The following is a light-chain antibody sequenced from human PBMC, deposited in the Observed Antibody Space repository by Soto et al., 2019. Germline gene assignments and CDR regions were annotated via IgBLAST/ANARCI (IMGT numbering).Light chain of an antibody. CDR1: QSISKW. CDR3: QQYSSYSAWT. CDR2: DAS. V-gene: IGKV1-5*01. J-gene: IGKJ1*01. Sequence: DINLTQSPSTLSASIEDKVSITCRASQSISKWLAWHQQKPGKAPKLLIYDASTLQSGVPPRFSGSGSGTEFTLTIRSLQPDDIATYYCQQYSSYSAWTFGEGTKVDI.